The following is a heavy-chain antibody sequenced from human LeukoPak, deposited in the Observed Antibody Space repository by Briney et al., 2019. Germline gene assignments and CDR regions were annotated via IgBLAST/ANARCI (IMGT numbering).Heavy chain of an antibody. D-gene: IGHD5-18*01. J-gene: IGHJ3*02. CDR2: ISAYNGNT. CDR1: GYTFTSYG. Sequence: GASVKVSCKASGYTFTSYGISWVRQAPGQGLEWMGWISAYNGNTNYAQKLQGRVTMTTDTSTSTAYMELRSLRSDDTAVYYCARDPSWIQLWLRGDAAFDIWGQGTMVTVSS. CDR3: ARDPSWIQLWLRGDAAFDI. V-gene: IGHV1-18*01.